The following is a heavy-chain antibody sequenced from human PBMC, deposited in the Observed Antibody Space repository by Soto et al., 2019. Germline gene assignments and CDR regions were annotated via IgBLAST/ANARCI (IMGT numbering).Heavy chain of an antibody. Sequence: GGSLRLSCAASGFTFSSYSMNWVRQAPGKGLEWVSSISSSSSYIYYADSVKGRFTISRDNAKNSPYLQMNSLRAEDTAVYYCARDAVTTARPYYYGMDVWGQGTTVTVSS. V-gene: IGHV3-21*01. D-gene: IGHD4-17*01. CDR3: ARDAVTTARPYYYGMDV. CDR1: GFTFSSYS. CDR2: ISSSSSYI. J-gene: IGHJ6*02.